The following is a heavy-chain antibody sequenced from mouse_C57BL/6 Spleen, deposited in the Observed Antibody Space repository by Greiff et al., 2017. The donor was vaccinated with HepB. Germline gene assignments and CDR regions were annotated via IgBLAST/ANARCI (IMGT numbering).Heavy chain of an antibody. D-gene: IGHD1-1*02. V-gene: IGHV5-17*01. CDR2: ISSGSSTI. Sequence: EVQLQESGGGLVKPGGSLKLSCAASGFTFSDYGMHWVRQAPEKGLEWVAYISSGSSTIYYADTVKGRFTISRDNAKNTLFLQMTSLRSEDTAMYYCARGGYGWYFDVWGTGTTVAVSS. CDR1: GFTFSDYG. J-gene: IGHJ1*03. CDR3: ARGGYGWYFDV.